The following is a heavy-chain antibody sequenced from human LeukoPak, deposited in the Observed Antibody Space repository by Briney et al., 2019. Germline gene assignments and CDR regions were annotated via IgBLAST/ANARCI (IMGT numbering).Heavy chain of an antibody. J-gene: IGHJ4*02. CDR1: GYSIGTAYY. D-gene: IGHD1-26*01. Sequence: SETLSLTCGVSGYSIGTAYYWGWIRQPPGKGLEWIGSIYHSGSSTYSPSLTSPVTISMDTSKNQFSLRLNSVTAGDTAVYYCARDGARGSGTYYVFDFWGQGTLVTVSS. CDR3: ARDGARGSGTYYVFDF. CDR2: IYHSGSS. V-gene: IGHV4-38-2*02.